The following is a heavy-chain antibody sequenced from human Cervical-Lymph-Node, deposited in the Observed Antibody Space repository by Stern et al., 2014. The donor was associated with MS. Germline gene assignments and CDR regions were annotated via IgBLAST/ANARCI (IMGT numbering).Heavy chain of an antibody. CDR2: IYYSGST. Sequence: QVQLQESGPGLVKPSQTLSLTCTVSGGSISRGGYYWSWIRQQPGKGLEWIGYIYYSGSTYYNPSLKSRVTISVDTSKNQFSLKLSSVTAADTAVYYCARSHVDTAFFDYWGQGTLVTVSS. J-gene: IGHJ4*02. D-gene: IGHD5-18*01. V-gene: IGHV4-31*03. CDR3: ARSHVDTAFFDY. CDR1: GGSISRGGYY.